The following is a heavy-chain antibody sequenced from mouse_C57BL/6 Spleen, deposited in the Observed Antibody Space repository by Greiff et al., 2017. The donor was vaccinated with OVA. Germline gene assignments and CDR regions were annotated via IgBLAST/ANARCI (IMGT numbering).Heavy chain of an antibody. D-gene: IGHD2-4*01. Sequence: EVKVVESGGGLVKPGGSLKLSCAASGFTFSSYAMSWVRQTPEKRLEWVATISDGGSYTYYPDNVKGRFTISRDNAKNNLYLQMSHLKSEDTAMYYCARDYDYGSDYWGQGTTLTVSS. CDR2: ISDGGSYT. CDR3: ARDYDYGSDY. V-gene: IGHV5-4*01. CDR1: GFTFSSYA. J-gene: IGHJ2*01.